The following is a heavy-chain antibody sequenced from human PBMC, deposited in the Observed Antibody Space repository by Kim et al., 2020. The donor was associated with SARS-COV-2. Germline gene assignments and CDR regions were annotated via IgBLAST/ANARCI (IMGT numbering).Heavy chain of an antibody. CDR2: IYYSGST. D-gene: IGHD3-16*01. CDR1: GGSISSSSYY. Sequence: SETLSLTCTVSGGSISSSSYYWGWIRQPPGKGLEWIGSIYYSGSTYYNPSLKSRVTISVDTSKNQFSLKLSSVTAADTAVYYCARLGGLGDWGQGTLVTVSS. V-gene: IGHV4-39*01. CDR3: ARLGGLGD. J-gene: IGHJ4*02.